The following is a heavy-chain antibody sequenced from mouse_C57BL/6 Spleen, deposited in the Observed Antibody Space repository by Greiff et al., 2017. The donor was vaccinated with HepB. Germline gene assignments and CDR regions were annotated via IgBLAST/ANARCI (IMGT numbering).Heavy chain of an antibody. J-gene: IGHJ4*01. CDR1: GFPITSGYY. D-gene: IGHD2-3*01. CDR3: AGDNDGYFAMDY. CDR2: ITHSGET. Sequence: VQVVESGPGLVKPSQSLFLTCSITGFPITSGYYWIWIRQSPGKPLEWMGYITHSGETFYNPSLQSPISITRETSKNQFFLQLNSVTKEDTAMYYCAGDNDGYFAMDYWGQGTSVTVSS. V-gene: IGHV12-3*01.